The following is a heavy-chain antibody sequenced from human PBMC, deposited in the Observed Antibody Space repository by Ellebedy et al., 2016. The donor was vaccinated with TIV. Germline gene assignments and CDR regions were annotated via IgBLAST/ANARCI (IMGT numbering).Heavy chain of an antibody. Sequence: AASVKVSCKVSGYTLNELSVHWVRQALAQGLACMGGLDPTDGEAIYAQKFQGRVTMTEDTGTDTAYMELSGLRSEDTAVYYCAITKTVNPNITKLGAFDLWGQGTMVTVSS. CDR1: GYTLNELS. CDR3: AITKTVNPNITKLGAFDL. CDR2: LDPTDGEA. J-gene: IGHJ3*01. V-gene: IGHV1-24*01. D-gene: IGHD1-14*01.